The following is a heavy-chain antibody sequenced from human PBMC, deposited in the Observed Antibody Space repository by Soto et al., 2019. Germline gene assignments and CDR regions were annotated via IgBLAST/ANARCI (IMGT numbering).Heavy chain of an antibody. CDR2: ISSSSSYI. CDR3: ARDLYSSRWFTWCFDP. D-gene: IGHD6-13*01. V-gene: IGHV3-21*01. J-gene: IGHJ5*02. Sequence: EVQLVESGGGLVKPGGSLRLSCAASGFTFSSYSMNWVRQAPGKGLEWVSSISSSSSYIYYADSVKGRFTISRDNAKNSLYLQLNSLGDEDTDVYYCARDLYSSRWFTWCFDPLGQGTLVTVSS. CDR1: GFTFSSYS.